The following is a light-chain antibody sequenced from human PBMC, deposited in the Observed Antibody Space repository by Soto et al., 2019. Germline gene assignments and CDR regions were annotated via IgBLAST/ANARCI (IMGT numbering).Light chain of an antibody. CDR3: QQYGSSPRFT. V-gene: IGKV1-5*01. Sequence: DIPLTQSPSTLSASVGDRVTITCRASQRIATWLAWYQHQPGSAPKLLIYGASTLQSGVPSRFSGSGSGAEFTLTIDNLQPEDFATYYCQQYGSSPRFTFGPGTKVDIK. J-gene: IGKJ3*01. CDR1: QRIATW. CDR2: GAS.